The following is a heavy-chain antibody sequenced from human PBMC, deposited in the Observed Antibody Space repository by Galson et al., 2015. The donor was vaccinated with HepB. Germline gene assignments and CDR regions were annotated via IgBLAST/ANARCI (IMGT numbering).Heavy chain of an antibody. CDR1: GFPFSSYS. D-gene: IGHD6-6*01. J-gene: IGHJ6*02. CDR2: ISGCGGTT. Sequence: SLRLSCEASGFPFSSYSMSWVRQAPGQGLEWVGGISGCGGTTYYAQTLRGRVTMTRDTTTRTAYMEMNRLRGEDTALYYCAKDRNSTSPGTYGMDVWGQGTTVTVFS. V-gene: IGHV1-18*04. CDR3: AKDRNSTSPGTYGMDV.